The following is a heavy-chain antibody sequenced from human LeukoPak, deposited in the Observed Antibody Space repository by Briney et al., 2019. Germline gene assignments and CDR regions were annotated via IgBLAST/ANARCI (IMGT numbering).Heavy chain of an antibody. CDR3: AGLNTPTTLHPYYYYGMDV. CDR2: IIPIFGTA. Sequence: SVKVSCKASGGTFSSYAISWVRQAPGQGLEWMGGIIPIFGTANYAQKFQGRVTITADESTSTAYMELSSLRSEDTAVYYCAGLNTPTTLHPYYYYGMDVWGQGTTVTVSS. CDR1: GGTFSSYA. D-gene: IGHD1-1*01. J-gene: IGHJ6*02. V-gene: IGHV1-69*13.